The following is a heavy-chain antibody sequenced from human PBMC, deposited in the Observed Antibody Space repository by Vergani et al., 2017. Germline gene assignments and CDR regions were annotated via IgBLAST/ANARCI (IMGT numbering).Heavy chain of an antibody. CDR3: ARHRGSGGFFPSSYFYGMDV. D-gene: IGHD3-10*01. J-gene: IGHJ6*02. V-gene: IGHV4-4*02. CDR1: GFTFIMHA. Sequence: VQLLESGGDLVQPGGSLRLSCAASGFTFIMHAMSWVRQAPGKGLEWIGCIHHSGDTHYNSSLKSRVSISIVSSSKFSLSLTSVTAADTAIYYCARHRGSGGFFPSSYFYGMDVWGHGTTVTVSS. CDR2: IHHSGDT.